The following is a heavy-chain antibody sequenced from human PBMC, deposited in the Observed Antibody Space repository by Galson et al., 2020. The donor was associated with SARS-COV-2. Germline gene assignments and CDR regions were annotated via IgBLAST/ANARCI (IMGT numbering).Heavy chain of an antibody. D-gene: IGHD3-10*01. J-gene: IGHJ3*02. V-gene: IGHV4-59*01. CDR1: VGTISSYY. CDR2: FYYSGST. CDR3: AGGFGGFYPGGAFNI. Sequence: SETLSPTCTVSVGTISSYYWSWTRQPPGRGLEWIGYFYYSGSTYYSPSLKSRVTISVDTSKNQFPLRLASVSAADTALYYCAGGFGGFYPGGAFNIWGQGAMVTVSS.